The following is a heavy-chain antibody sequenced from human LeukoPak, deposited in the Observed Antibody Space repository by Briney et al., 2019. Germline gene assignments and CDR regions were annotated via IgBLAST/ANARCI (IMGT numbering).Heavy chain of an antibody. J-gene: IGHJ4*02. CDR3: TKTGGPWD. Sequence: AGGSLRLSCAASGFTVSNSFMSWIRQAPGKGLEWVSVIYSDGTSYYADSVKARFSISRDNSKNSLYLRMNSLRVEDTAMYYCTKTGGPWDWGQGTLVTVSS. V-gene: IGHV3-53*01. CDR2: IYSDGTS. D-gene: IGHD7-27*01. CDR1: GFTVSNSF.